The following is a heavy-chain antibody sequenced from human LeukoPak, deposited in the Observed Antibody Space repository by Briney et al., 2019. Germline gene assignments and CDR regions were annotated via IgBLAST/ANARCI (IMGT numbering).Heavy chain of an antibody. D-gene: IGHD4-17*01. CDR2: IYYSGST. J-gene: IGHJ5*02. CDR1: GGSISSSSYY. V-gene: IGHV4-39*01. CDR3: ARHRLTTQDWFDP. Sequence: SETLSLTCTVSGGSISSSSYYWGWIRQPPGKGLEWIGSIYYSGSTYYNPSLKSRVTISVDTSKNQFSLKLSSVTAADTAVYYCARHRLTTQDWFDPWGQGTLVTVSS.